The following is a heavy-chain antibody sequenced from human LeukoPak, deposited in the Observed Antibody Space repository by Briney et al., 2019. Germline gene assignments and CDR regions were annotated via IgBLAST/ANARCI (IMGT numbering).Heavy chain of an antibody. D-gene: IGHD1-26*01. J-gene: IGHJ4*02. CDR3: ARDQRGYYRPVEY. CDR2: ISGSGSDI. Sequence: PGGSLRLSCAASGFSFSSYAMNWVRRAPGKGLDWVSAISGSGSDIYYADSVRGRFTISRDNSKNTLYLQMNSLRAEDTAVYYCARDQRGYYRPVEYWGQGTLVTVSS. V-gene: IGHV3-23*01. CDR1: GFSFSSYA.